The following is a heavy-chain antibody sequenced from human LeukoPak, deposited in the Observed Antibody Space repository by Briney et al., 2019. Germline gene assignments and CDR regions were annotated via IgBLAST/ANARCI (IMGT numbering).Heavy chain of an antibody. D-gene: IGHD3-16*02. Sequence: PSETLSLTCTVSGRSISSGSYYWSWIRQPAGKGLEWIGRIYKSGSTNYHPSRKRRVTISVDTSKNQFSLQLSSVPAADTAVYYWARLSHWFVPWGQGTLVTVSS. J-gene: IGHJ5*02. CDR1: GRSISSGSYY. CDR2: IYKSGST. V-gene: IGHV4-61*02. CDR3: ARLSHWFVP.